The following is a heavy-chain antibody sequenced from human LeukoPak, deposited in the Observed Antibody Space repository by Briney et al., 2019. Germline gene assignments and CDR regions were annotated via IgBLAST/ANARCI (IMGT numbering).Heavy chain of an antibody. CDR2: ISGSGGST. Sequence: GGSLRLSCAASGSTLSSYAMSWVRQAPGKGLEWVSAISGSGGSTYFADSVKGRFTISRDNSKNTLYLQMNSLRAEDTAVYYCAKDKNPGVLRFLEWLLFYYWGQGTLVTVSS. D-gene: IGHD3-3*01. CDR1: GSTLSSYA. V-gene: IGHV3-23*01. CDR3: AKDKNPGVLRFLEWLLFYY. J-gene: IGHJ4*02.